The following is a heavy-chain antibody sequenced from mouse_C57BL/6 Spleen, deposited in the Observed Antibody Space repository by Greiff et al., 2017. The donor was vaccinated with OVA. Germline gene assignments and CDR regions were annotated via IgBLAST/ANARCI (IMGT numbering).Heavy chain of an antibody. D-gene: IGHD1-1*01. CDR1: GYTFTSYW. V-gene: IGHV1-52*01. Sequence: QVQLQQSGAELVRPGSSVKLSCKASGYTFTSYWMHWVKQRPIQGLEWIGNIDPSDSETHYNQKFKDKATLTVDKSSSTAYMQLSSLTSEDSAVYYCARTDYYGSSYPWYFDVWGTGTTVTVSS. CDR3: ARTDYYGSSYPWYFDV. CDR2: IDPSDSET. J-gene: IGHJ1*03.